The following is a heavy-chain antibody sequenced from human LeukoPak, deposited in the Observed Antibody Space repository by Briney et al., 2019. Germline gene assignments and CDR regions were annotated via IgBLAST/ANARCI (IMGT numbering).Heavy chain of an antibody. CDR1: GFTFSSYS. D-gene: IGHD3-3*01. J-gene: IGHJ4*02. CDR3: AKRSGGPSPFDY. Sequence: PGGSLRLSCAASGFTFSSYSMNWVRQAPGKGLEWVSDISGGGIRRDYADSVKGRFTISRDNSKNTLYLQMNSLRAEDTAVYFCAKRSGGPSPFDYWGQGTLVTVSS. CDR2: ISGGGIRR. V-gene: IGHV3-23*01.